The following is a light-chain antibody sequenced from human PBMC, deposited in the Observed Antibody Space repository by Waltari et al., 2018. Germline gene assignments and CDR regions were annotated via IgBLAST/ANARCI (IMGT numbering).Light chain of an antibody. J-gene: IGKJ3*01. CDR2: DVS. CDR3: QQRSDWPPFT. V-gene: IGKV3-11*01. CDR1: QSVGSF. Sequence: EIVLTQSPATLSLSPGERATLPCRASQSVGSFLAWYQQKPGQAPRLLIFDVSNRATGIPARFSGSGSGTDFTLTISSLEPEDFAVYYCQQRSDWPPFTFGPGTKVDIK.